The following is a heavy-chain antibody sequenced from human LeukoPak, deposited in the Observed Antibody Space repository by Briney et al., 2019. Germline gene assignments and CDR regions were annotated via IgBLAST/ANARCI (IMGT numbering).Heavy chain of an antibody. Sequence: PGGFLRLSCAASGFTFSSYWMSWVRQAPGKGLEWVANIKQDGSEKYYVDSVKGRFTISRDNAKNSLYLQMNSLRAEDTAVYYCARCDSRGSWYVDSYFDYWGQGTLVTVSS. CDR1: GFTFSSYW. J-gene: IGHJ4*02. D-gene: IGHD6-13*01. V-gene: IGHV3-7*01. CDR3: ARCDSRGSWYVDSYFDY. CDR2: IKQDGSEK.